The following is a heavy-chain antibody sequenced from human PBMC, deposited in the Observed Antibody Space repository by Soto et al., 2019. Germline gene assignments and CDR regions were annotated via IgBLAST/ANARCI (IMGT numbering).Heavy chain of an antibody. CDR2: ISSSSSII. V-gene: IGHV3-48*02. Sequence: GWSLILSCTASGFTFSNYSMSWVRQAPGKGLQWLSYISSSSSIIYYADSVKGRFTISKDKAKNSLDLQMNGLRDEDTAVYYCARHTADDYVWGSPDLWFDYWGQGTLVTVSS. J-gene: IGHJ4*02. D-gene: IGHD3-16*01. CDR3: ARHTADDYVWGSPDLWFDY. CDR1: GFTFSNYS.